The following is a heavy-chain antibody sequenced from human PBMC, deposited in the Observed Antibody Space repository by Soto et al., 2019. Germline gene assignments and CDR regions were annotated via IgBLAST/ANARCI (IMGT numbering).Heavy chain of an antibody. Sequence: PSETLSLTCTVSGGSISSYYWSWIRQPPGQGLEWIGNIYYTGSTSYNPSLKSRVAISLDTSKNQFSLKVNSVTAADTAVYYCARGEGAAPGILPAAINWFDPWGQGTMVTVS. D-gene: IGHD2-2*02. CDR1: GGSISSYY. J-gene: IGHJ5*02. V-gene: IGHV4-59*01. CDR3: ARGEGAAPGILPAAINWFDP. CDR2: IYYTGST.